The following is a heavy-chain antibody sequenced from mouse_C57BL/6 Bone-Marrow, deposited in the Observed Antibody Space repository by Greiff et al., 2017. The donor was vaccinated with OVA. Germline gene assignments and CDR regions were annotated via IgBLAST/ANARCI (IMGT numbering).Heavy chain of an antibody. CDR1: GFNIKDDY. D-gene: IGHD1-1*01. V-gene: IGHV14-4*01. CDR2: IDPENGDP. J-gene: IGHJ4*01. Sequence: VQLQQSGAELVRPGASVKLSCTASGFNIKDDYMHWVKQRPEPGLEWIGWIDPENGDPEYDSKFQGKAPLTADTSSNTAYLQLSSLTSEDTAVYYCTTEDLGYDYGSSYGAMDYWGQGTSVTVSS. CDR3: TTEDLGYDYGSSYGAMDY.